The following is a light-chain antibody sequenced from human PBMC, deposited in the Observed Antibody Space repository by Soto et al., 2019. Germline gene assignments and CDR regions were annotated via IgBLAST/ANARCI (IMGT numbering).Light chain of an antibody. CDR1: SSNIGAGYD. Sequence: QSVLTQPPSVSGALGQRVTISCTGSSSNIGAGYDVHWYQQLPGTAPKLLIYGNSNRPSGVPDRFSGSKSGTSASLAITGLQAEDEADYYCQSYDSSPSGVVFGGGTKVTVL. CDR3: QSYDSSPSGVV. CDR2: GNS. J-gene: IGLJ2*01. V-gene: IGLV1-40*01.